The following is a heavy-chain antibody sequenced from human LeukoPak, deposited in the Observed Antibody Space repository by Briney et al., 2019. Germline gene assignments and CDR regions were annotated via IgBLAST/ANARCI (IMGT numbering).Heavy chain of an antibody. D-gene: IGHD5-18*01. CDR1: GGSFSGYY. V-gene: IGHV4-34*01. J-gene: IGHJ4*02. Sequence: PSETLSLTCAVYGGSFSGYYWSWIRQPPGKGLEWIGEINHSGSTNYNPSLKSRVTISVDTSKNQFSLKLSSVTAADTAVYYCARGRIHLKYYFDYWGQGTPVTVSS. CDR2: INHSGST. CDR3: ARGRIHLKYYFDY.